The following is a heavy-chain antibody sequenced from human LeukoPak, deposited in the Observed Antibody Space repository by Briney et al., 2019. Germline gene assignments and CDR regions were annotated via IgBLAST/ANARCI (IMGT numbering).Heavy chain of an antibody. Sequence: PGRSLRLSCAASGFTFSSYGMHWVRQAPGKGLEWVANIKQDGSDKYYVDSVKGRFTISRDNAKNSLFLQMNSLRAEDTAVYYCARVLRYCSGGNCYSGGLGYMDVWGKGTTVTISS. CDR3: ARVLRYCSGGNCYSGGLGYMDV. CDR2: IKQDGSDK. D-gene: IGHD2-15*01. J-gene: IGHJ6*03. CDR1: GFTFSSYG. V-gene: IGHV3-7*03.